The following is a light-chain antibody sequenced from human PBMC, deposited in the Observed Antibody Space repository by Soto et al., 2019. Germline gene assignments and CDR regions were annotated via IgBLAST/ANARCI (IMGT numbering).Light chain of an antibody. CDR3: QQYNNWPPIT. J-gene: IGKJ5*01. Sequence: EILMTQSPATLSVSPGERATLSCRASQSVRNNLAWYQQKPGQVPRLLIYYASTRATGIPARFSGSGSGTEFTLTITSLQSEDFALYYCQQYNNWPPITFGQGTRLEIK. CDR1: QSVRNN. CDR2: YAS. V-gene: IGKV3-15*01.